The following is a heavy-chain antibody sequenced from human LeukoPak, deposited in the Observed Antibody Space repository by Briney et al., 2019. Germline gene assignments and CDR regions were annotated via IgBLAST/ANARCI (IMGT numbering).Heavy chain of an antibody. J-gene: IGHJ4*02. CDR2: INPHSDDT. D-gene: IGHD2-2*01. CDR3: ARDGPCSSASCQNFDS. V-gene: IGHV1-2*02. CDR1: GYSFTGYY. Sequence: SSVKVSCKASGYSFTGYYIHGVRQAPGQGLEWIGWINPHSDDTNYAQRFQGRVTMTRDTSISTVYMELSGLTFDDTAVYYCARDGPCSSASCQNFDSWGQGALVTVSS.